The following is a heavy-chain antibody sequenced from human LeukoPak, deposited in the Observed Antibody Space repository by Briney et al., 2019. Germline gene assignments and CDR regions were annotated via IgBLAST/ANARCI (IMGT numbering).Heavy chain of an antibody. Sequence: ASVKVSCKASGYTFTSYDINWVRQATGQGLEWMGWMNPNSGNTGYAQKFQGRVTMTRNTSISTAYMELSSLRSEDTAVYYCARGPRKTPARPYFGYWGQGTLVTVSS. CDR2: MNPNSGNT. V-gene: IGHV1-8*01. D-gene: IGHD6-6*01. CDR3: ARGPRKTPARPYFGY. CDR1: GYTFTSYD. J-gene: IGHJ4*02.